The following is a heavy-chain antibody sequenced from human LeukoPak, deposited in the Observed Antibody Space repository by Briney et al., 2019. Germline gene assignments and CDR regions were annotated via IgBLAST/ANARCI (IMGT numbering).Heavy chain of an antibody. CDR3: ARTSYGSGSFIDY. CDR2: IYPADSTA. D-gene: IGHD3-10*01. Sequence: GESLKISCKASGYSFTTYWIGWVRQMPGKGLEWMGIIYPADSTAHYSPSFQGQVTISADKSISTAYLQWSSLKASDTAMYYCARTSYGSGSFIDYWGQGTLVTVSS. CDR1: GYSFTTYW. J-gene: IGHJ4*02. V-gene: IGHV5-51*01.